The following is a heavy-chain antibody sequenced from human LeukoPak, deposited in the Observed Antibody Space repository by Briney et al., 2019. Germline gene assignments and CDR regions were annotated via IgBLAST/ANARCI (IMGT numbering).Heavy chain of an antibody. J-gene: IGHJ4*02. CDR1: GFTFSSYG. CDR3: ARDGYNPIDY. D-gene: IGHD5-24*01. CDR2: IYYSGST. Sequence: LRLSCAASGFTFSSYGMHWVRQAPGKGLEWIGTIYYSGSTYYNPSLKSRVTISVDTSKNQFSLKLSSVTAADTAVYYCARDGYNPIDYWGQGTLVTVSS. V-gene: IGHV4-39*02.